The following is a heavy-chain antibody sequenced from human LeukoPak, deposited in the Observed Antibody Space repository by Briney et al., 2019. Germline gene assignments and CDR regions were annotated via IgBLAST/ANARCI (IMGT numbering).Heavy chain of an antibody. CDR2: IIPIFGTA. CDR1: GGTFSSYA. Sequence: ASVKVSCEASGGTFSSYAISWVRQAPGQGLEWMGRIIPIFGTANYAQKFQGRVTITTDESTSTAYMELSSLRSEDTAVYYCARDKNAYYYDETGAFDIWGQGTMVTVSS. D-gene: IGHD3-22*01. J-gene: IGHJ3*02. CDR3: ARDKNAYYYDETGAFDI. V-gene: IGHV1-69*05.